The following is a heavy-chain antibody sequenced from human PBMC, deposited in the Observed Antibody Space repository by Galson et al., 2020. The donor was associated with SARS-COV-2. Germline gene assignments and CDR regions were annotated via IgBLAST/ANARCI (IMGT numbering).Heavy chain of an antibody. Sequence: GESLKISCAASGFTFSGSAMHWVRQASGKGLEWVGRIRSKANSYATAYAASVKGRFTISRDDSKNTAYLQMNSLKTEDTAVYYCTRRGYSYGVDYWGQGTLVTVSS. CDR3: TRRGYSYGVDY. D-gene: IGHD5-18*01. J-gene: IGHJ4*02. CDR2: IRSKANSYAT. V-gene: IGHV3-73*01. CDR1: GFTFSGSA.